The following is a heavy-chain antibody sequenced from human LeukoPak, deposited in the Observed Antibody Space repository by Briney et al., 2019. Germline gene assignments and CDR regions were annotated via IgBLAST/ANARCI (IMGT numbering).Heavy chain of an antibody. CDR1: GGSISSGSYY. CDR3: ARGIGVVVPAAIDPKSWFDP. D-gene: IGHD2-2*01. CDR2: IYTSGST. V-gene: IGHV4-61*02. Sequence: SETLSLTCTVSGGSISSGSYYWSWIRQPAGKGLEWIGRIYTSGSTNYNPSLKSRVTISVDTPKNQFSLKLSSVTAADTAVYYCARGIGVVVPAAIDPKSWFDPWGQGTLVTVSS. J-gene: IGHJ5*02.